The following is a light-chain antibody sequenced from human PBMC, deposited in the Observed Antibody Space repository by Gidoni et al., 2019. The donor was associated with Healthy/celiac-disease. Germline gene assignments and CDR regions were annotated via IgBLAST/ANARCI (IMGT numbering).Light chain of an antibody. Sequence: EIVLTLSPATLSLSPGERATLSCRASQSVSSYLAWYQQKPGQAPRLLIYDASNRATGIPARFSGSWARTDFTLTISRLEPEDFAVYYCQQRSNWPKTFGQGTKVEIK. CDR3: QQRSNWPKT. J-gene: IGKJ1*01. CDR2: DAS. CDR1: QSVSSY. V-gene: IGKV3-11*01.